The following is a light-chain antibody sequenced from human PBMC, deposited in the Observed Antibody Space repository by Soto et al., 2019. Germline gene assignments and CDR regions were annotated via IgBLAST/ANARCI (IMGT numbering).Light chain of an antibody. J-gene: IGKJ1*01. CDR1: QSISSY. CDR3: QQYNSYPWT. CDR2: AAS. Sequence: DIQLTQSPSFLSASVGDIVTITCRASQSISSYLNWYQQKPGKAPKLLIYAASSLQSGVPSRFSGSGSGTEFTPTITSLQPDDFATYYCQQYNSYPWTFGQGTKGDIK. V-gene: IGKV1-9*01.